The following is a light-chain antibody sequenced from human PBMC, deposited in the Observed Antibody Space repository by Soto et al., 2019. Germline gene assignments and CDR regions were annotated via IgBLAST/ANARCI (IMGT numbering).Light chain of an antibody. CDR1: QSIVSY. CDR2: TAS. V-gene: IGKV1-39*01. CDR3: QQSYSTPRT. J-gene: IGKJ2*02. Sequence: DIQMTQSPSSLSVSVGDRVTITCRASQSIVSYLNWYQQKLGKAPKLLIYTASNLQRGVPSRFSGSGSGTDFTLTISNLQPEDFATYSCQQSYSTPRTFGQGTKLEIK.